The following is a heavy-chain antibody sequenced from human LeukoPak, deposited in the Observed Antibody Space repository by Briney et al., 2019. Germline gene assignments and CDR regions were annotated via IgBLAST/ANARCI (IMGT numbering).Heavy chain of an antibody. J-gene: IGHJ6*02. CDR3: AREPRPSCSSTSCYGDYYYGMDV. CDR1: GFTVSSNY. CDR2: IYSGGST. Sequence: GGSLRLSCAASGFTVSSNYMSWGRQAPGKGLEWVSVIYSGGSTYYADSVKGRFTISRDNSKNTLYLQMNSLRAEDTAVYYCAREPRPSCSSTSCYGDYYYGMDVWGQGTTVTVSS. V-gene: IGHV3-66*01. D-gene: IGHD2-2*01.